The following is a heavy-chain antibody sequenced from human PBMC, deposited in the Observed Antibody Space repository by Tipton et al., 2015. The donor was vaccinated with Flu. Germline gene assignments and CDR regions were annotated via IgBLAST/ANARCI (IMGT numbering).Heavy chain of an antibody. D-gene: IGHD6-19*01. CDR1: GFTFSSYS. V-gene: IGHV3-21*01. CDR3: ARGNIAVAGDYYYYYGMDV. J-gene: IGHJ6*02. CDR2: ISSSSSYI. Sequence: SLRLSCAASGFTFSSYSMNWVRQAPGKGLEWVSSISSSSSYIYYADSVKGRFTISRDNAKNSLYLQMNSLRAEDTAVYYCARGNIAVAGDYYYYYGMDVWGQGP.